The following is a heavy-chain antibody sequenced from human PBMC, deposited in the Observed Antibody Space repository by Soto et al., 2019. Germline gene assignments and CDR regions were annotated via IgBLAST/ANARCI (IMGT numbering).Heavy chain of an antibody. CDR3: ARERDTSSWLNWFDP. J-gene: IGHJ5*02. D-gene: IGHD6-13*01. CDR1: GDSVSSNTAA. V-gene: IGHV6-1*01. CDR2: TYYRSKWYS. Sequence: SQTLSLTGAISGDSVSSNTAAWDWIRQSPSRGLEWLGRTYYRSKWYSDYAISVKSRITINPDTSKNRFFLQLNSVIPEDTAVYYCARERDTSSWLNWFDPWGQGTLVTVSS.